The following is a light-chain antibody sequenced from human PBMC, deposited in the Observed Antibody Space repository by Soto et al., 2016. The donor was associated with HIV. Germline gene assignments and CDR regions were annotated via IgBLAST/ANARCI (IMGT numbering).Light chain of an antibody. J-gene: IGLJ2*01. CDR3: ASRDSRSMHVI. Sequence: SSELTQDPAVSVALGQTVRITCQGDSLRNYYASWYHQKPGQAPVLVIYGKNKRPSGIPDRFSGSRSGNTGSLTITGVQAEDEADYYCASRDSRSMHVIFGGGTKVTV. V-gene: IGLV3-19*01. CDR1: SLRNYY. CDR2: GKN.